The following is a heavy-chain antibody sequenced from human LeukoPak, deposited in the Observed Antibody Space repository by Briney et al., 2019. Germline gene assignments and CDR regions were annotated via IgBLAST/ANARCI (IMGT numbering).Heavy chain of an antibody. CDR1: GDSINSYY. Sequence: SETLSLTCTVSGDSINSYYLSWIRQPAGKGPEWIGRIYTSGSTNYNPSLKSRVNMSVDTSKNQFSLRLSSVTAADTAVYFCARDYVGNSGFDYWGQGTLVTVSS. CDR3: ARDYVGNSGFDY. CDR2: IYTSGST. V-gene: IGHV4-4*07. D-gene: IGHD4-23*01. J-gene: IGHJ4*02.